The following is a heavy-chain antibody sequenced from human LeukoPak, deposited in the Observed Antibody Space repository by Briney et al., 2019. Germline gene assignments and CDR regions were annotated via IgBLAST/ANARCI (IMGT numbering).Heavy chain of an antibody. CDR2: IHYSGST. CDR3: ARGVEMATIADY. Sequence: SETLSLTCTVSGGSISSSSYYWGWIRQPPGKGLEWIGSIHYSGSTYYNPSLKSRVTISVDTSKNQFSLKLSSVTAADTAVYYCARGVEMATIADYWDQGTLVTVSS. J-gene: IGHJ4*02. CDR1: GGSISSSSYY. D-gene: IGHD5-24*01. V-gene: IGHV4-39*01.